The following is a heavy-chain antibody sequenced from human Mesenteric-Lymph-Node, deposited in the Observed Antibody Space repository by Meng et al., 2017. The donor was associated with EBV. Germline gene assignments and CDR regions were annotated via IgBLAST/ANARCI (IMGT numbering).Heavy chain of an antibody. Sequence: QVQLQESGPGLVXPXXXXXLTCAVSGGSISTSDWWSWVRQPPGKGLEWIGEIFHSGITSYNPSLKSRVTMSVDKSKNQFSLKLTSVTAADTAVYYCAREGMVRGVMNYWGQGTLVTVSS. D-gene: IGHD3-10*01. CDR3: AREGMVRGVMNY. CDR1: GGSISTSDW. V-gene: IGHV4-4*02. CDR2: IFHSGIT. J-gene: IGHJ4*02.